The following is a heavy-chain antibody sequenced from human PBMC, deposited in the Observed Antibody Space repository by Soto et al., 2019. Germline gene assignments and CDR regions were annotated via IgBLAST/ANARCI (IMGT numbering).Heavy chain of an antibody. CDR3: AKVRRQWLVEPKNYYYGMDV. J-gene: IGHJ6*02. Sequence: GGSLRLSCAASGFTFSSYGMHWVRQAPGKGLEWVAVISYDGSNKYYADSVKGRFTISRDNSKNTLYLQMNSLGAEDTAVYYCAKVRRQWLVEPKNYYYGMDVWGQGTTVTVSS. CDR2: ISYDGSNK. D-gene: IGHD6-19*01. V-gene: IGHV3-30*18. CDR1: GFTFSSYG.